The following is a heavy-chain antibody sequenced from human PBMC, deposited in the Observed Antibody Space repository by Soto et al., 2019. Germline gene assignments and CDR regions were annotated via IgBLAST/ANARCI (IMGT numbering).Heavy chain of an antibody. CDR3: ANLRVSGGHFDY. CDR2: VSIGGST. Sequence: DVQLLESGGGLVQPEGSLRLSCAASGFTFSSYAIGWVRQGPGKGLAWVAVVSIGGSTHYADSVRGRFTISRDNSKNTLCLQLNRLPAEATALYFCANLRVSGGHFDYWGQGALVTVSS. D-gene: IGHD1-26*01. V-gene: IGHV3-23*01. CDR1: GFTFSSYA. J-gene: IGHJ4*02.